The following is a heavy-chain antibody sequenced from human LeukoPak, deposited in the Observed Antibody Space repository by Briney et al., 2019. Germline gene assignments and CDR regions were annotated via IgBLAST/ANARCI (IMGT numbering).Heavy chain of an antibody. J-gene: IGHJ6*02. D-gene: IGHD3-9*01. V-gene: IGHV1-69*01. CDR2: IIPIFGTA. CDR1: GGTFSSYG. Sequence: SVKVSCKASGGTFSSYGISWVRQAPGQGLEWMGGIIPIFGTANYAQKFQGRVTITADESTSTAYMELSSLRSEDTAVYYCAREPDILTGPTLYYYYYGMDVWGQGTTVTVSS. CDR3: AREPDILTGPTLYYYYYGMDV.